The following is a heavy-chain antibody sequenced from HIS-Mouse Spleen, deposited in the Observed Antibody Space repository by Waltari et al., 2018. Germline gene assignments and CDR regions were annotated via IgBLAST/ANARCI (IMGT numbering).Heavy chain of an antibody. CDR3: AREIPYSSSWYDWYFDL. Sequence: QLQLQESGPGLVKPSETLSLTCTVPVGSISSISYYWAWIRQPPGKGLEWIGSIYYSGSTYYNPSLKSRVTISVDTSKNQFSLKLSSVTAADTAVYYCAREIPYSSSWYDWYFDLWGRGTLVTVSS. J-gene: IGHJ2*01. D-gene: IGHD6-13*01. CDR2: IYYSGST. CDR1: VGSISSISYY. V-gene: IGHV4-39*07.